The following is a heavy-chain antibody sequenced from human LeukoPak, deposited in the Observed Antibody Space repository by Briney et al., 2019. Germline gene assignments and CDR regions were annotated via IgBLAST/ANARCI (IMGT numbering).Heavy chain of an antibody. V-gene: IGHV3-23*01. D-gene: IGHD3-9*01. Sequence: PGGSLRLSCAASGFTFSNYAMGWVRQAPGKGLEWVSAISGSGGSTYYADSVKGRFTISRDNSKNTLYLQMNSLRAEDTAVYYCAKALYFDWLLYSAPLDIWGQGTLVTVYS. J-gene: IGHJ4*02. CDR1: GFTFSNYA. CDR3: AKALYFDWLLYSAPLDI. CDR2: ISGSGGST.